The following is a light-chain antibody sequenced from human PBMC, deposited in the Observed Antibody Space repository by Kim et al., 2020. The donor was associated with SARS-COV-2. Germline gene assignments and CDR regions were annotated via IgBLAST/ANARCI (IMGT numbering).Light chain of an antibody. Sequence: EVAMTQSPATLSVSPGARVTLSCGASQALSTNLAWYQHKPGQVPRLLIYGASTRATGIPARFSGSGSGTELTLTSSSLQSDDLAVYYCQQYSNWPWTFGQGTKVDIK. J-gene: IGKJ1*01. CDR2: GAS. V-gene: IGKV3-15*01. CDR1: QALSTN. CDR3: QQYSNWPWT.